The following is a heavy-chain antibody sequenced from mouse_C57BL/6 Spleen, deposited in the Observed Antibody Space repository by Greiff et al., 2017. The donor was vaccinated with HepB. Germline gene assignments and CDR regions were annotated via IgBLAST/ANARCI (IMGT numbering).Heavy chain of an antibody. J-gene: IGHJ1*03. CDR3: ASYYYGSSSNWYFGV. Sequence: QVQLQQPGAELVQPGASVKMSCKASGYTFTSYWITWVKQRPGQGLEWIGDIYPGSGSTNYIEKFKSKATLTVDTSSSTAYMQLSSLTSEDSAVYYCASYYYGSSSNWYFGVWGTGTTVTVSS. D-gene: IGHD1-1*01. V-gene: IGHV1-55*01. CDR2: IYPGSGST. CDR1: GYTFTSYW.